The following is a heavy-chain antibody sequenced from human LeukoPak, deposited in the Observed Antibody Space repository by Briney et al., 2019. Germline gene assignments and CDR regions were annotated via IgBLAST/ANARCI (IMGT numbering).Heavy chain of an antibody. CDR3: AKEKIGGWYYFDY. Sequence: GGSLRLSCAASVFTFNSYAMSWVRQAPGRGLEWVSGISGTGTSTYYADAVKGRFTISRDNSKNTLYLQMNSRRAEDTAVYYCAKEKIGGWYYFDYWGQGTLVTVSS. CDR2: ISGTGTST. J-gene: IGHJ4*02. CDR1: VFTFNSYA. D-gene: IGHD6-19*01. V-gene: IGHV3-23*01.